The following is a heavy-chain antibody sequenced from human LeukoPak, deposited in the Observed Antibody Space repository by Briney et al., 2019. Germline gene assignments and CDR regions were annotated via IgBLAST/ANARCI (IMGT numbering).Heavy chain of an antibody. CDR3: ARGGSESDY. Sequence: GGSLRLSCAASGFNFNHYWMTWVRQSPGKGLEWVANIKEDGTEKNYVDSVKGRFTISRDNAKNSLYLQMNSLRAEDTALYYCARGGSESDYWGQRTLVAVSS. J-gene: IGHJ4*02. V-gene: IGHV3-7*03. CDR2: IKEDGTEK. CDR1: GFNFNHYW.